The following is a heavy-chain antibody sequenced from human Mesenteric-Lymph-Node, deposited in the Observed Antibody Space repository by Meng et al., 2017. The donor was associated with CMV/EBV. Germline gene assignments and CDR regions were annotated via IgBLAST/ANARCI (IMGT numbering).Heavy chain of an antibody. V-gene: IGHV3-33*01. CDR1: GFSFSSYG. Sequence: GESLKISCAASGFSFSSYGLNWVRQAPGRGLEWVAVIWFDGGKKYYGESVKGRFTISRDNSKNTLYLQMNRLRVEDTAVYYCARDGCMDVWGQGTTVTVSS. CDR3: ARDGCMDV. J-gene: IGHJ6*02. CDR2: IWFDGGKK. D-gene: IGHD5-12*01.